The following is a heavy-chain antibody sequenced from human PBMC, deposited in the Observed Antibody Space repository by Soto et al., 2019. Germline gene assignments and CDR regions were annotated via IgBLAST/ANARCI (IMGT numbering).Heavy chain of an antibody. J-gene: IGHJ6*02. Sequence: GESLISCKGSGYTFTNYWIGWVRQMPGKGLEWMGIIYPGDPDTKYNPSFQGQVTISADKSITTTYLRWTSLKASDTAIYYCAASIFYYGMDVWGQGTTVTVSS. V-gene: IGHV5-51*01. CDR1: GYTFTNYW. CDR3: AASIFYYGMDV. CDR2: IYPGDPDT.